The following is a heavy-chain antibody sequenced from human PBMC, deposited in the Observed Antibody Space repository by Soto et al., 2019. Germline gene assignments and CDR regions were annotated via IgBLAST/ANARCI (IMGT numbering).Heavy chain of an antibody. CDR1: GGSISIGGYY. CDR2: IYYSGVI. Sequence: QVQLLESGPGLVKPSQTLSLTCTVSGGSISIGGYYWSWIRQHPGKGLEWIGYIYYSGVIYYSPSLKSRVTISIDTSKNQFSLKLSSVTAADTAVYYCAGGVLYWGQGTLVTVSS. CDR3: AGGVLY. V-gene: IGHV4-31*03. J-gene: IGHJ4*02.